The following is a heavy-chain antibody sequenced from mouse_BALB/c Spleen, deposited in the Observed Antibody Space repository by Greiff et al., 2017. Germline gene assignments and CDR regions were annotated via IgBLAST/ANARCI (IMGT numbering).Heavy chain of an antibody. CDR1: GYTFTSYW. CDR2: IYPGDGDT. CDR3: ASQANWEDY. Sequence: QVQLQQSGAELARPGASVKLSCKASGYTFTSYWMQWVKQRPGQGLEWIGAIYPGDGDTRYTQKFKGKATLTADKSSSTAYMQLSSLASEDSAVYYCASQANWEDYWGQGTTLTVSS. D-gene: IGHD4-1*01. J-gene: IGHJ2*01. V-gene: IGHV1-87*01.